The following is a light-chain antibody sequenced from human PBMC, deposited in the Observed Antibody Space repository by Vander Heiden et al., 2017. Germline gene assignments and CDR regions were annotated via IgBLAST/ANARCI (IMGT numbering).Light chain of an antibody. J-gene: IGKJ1*01. CDR3: RQTYGIPRT. CDR2: EAS. Sequence: IQMTPSPSSLSASVGDRITITCRASQSISSYLNWYQQKPGKPPKILINEASYLHSGGPSKFSGGGSWTEFTITIDSLQPEDFSTDYCRQTYGIPRTFGQGTKVDIK. CDR1: QSISSY. V-gene: IGKV1-39*01.